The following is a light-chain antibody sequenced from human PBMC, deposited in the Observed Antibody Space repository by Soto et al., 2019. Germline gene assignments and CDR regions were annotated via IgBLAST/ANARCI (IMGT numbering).Light chain of an antibody. CDR2: VNS. V-gene: IGLV1-40*01. CDR3: QSYDSSLSAVV. J-gene: IGLJ2*01. Sequence: QSVLTQPPSVSGAPGQRVTISCTGSSSNIVAGYDVHWYQQLPGTAPKRLIYVNSNRPSGVPDRFSGSKSGTSASLAITGLQAEDEADYYCQSYDSSLSAVVFGGGTKLTVL. CDR1: SSNIVAGYD.